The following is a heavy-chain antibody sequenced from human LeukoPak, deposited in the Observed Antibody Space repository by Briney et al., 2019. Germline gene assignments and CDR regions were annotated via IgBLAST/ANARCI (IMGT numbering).Heavy chain of an antibody. D-gene: IGHD1-1*01. Sequence: PGGSLRLSCAASGFTFSTYGMHWVRQAPGKGLEWVALISYDGSKKYYADSVRGRFIISRDNSKNTLSLQMNSLRAEDTAVYYCARDRVKLERRGMYFDYWGQGTLVTVSS. CDR2: ISYDGSKK. V-gene: IGHV3-30*03. CDR1: GFTFSTYG. CDR3: ARDRVKLERRGMYFDY. J-gene: IGHJ4*02.